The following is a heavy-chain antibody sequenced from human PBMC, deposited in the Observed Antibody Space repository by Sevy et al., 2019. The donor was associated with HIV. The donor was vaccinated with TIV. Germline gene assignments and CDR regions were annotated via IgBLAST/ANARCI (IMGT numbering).Heavy chain of an antibody. CDR3: ARDPLYYSHRDSYHLKYYFDY. CDR2: IWHDGNYK. D-gene: IGHD3-10*01. Sequence: GGSLRLSCGASGFAFSRYGMHWVRQAPGKGLEWVAVIWHDGNYKYYADSVKGRFTISRDNSKNTLYLQMNSLRGDDSAVYFCARDPLYYSHRDSYHLKYYFDYSGQGTQVTVSS. J-gene: IGHJ4*02. CDR1: GFAFSRYG. V-gene: IGHV3-33*01.